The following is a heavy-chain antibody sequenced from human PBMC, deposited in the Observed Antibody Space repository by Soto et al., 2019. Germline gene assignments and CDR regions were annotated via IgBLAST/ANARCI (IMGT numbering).Heavy chain of an antibody. Sequence: EVQLVESGGGLVQPGGSLRLSCAASGFTFSSYSMNWVRQAPGKGLEWVSYISSSSSTIYYADSVKGRFTISRDNAKNSLYLQMNSLRDEDTAVYYCARDPGETVTYYDAFDIWGQGTMVTVSS. V-gene: IGHV3-48*02. J-gene: IGHJ3*02. CDR3: ARDPGETVTYYDAFDI. CDR1: GFTFSSYS. CDR2: ISSSSSTI. D-gene: IGHD4-17*01.